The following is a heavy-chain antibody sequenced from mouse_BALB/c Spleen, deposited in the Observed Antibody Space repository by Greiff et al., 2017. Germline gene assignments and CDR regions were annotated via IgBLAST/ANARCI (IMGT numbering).Heavy chain of an antibody. V-gene: IGHV5-6-4*01. CDR1: GFTFSSYT. D-gene: IGHD2-1*01. CDR3: ARGVLYGNYIYWYFDV. J-gene: IGHJ1*01. CDR2: ISSGGSYT. Sequence: EVKLMESGGGLVKPGGSLKLSCAASGFTFSSYTMSWVRQTPEKRLEWVATISSGGSYTYYPDSVKGRFTISRDNAKNTLYLQMSSLKSEDTAMYYCARGVLYGNYIYWYFDVWGAGTTVTVSS.